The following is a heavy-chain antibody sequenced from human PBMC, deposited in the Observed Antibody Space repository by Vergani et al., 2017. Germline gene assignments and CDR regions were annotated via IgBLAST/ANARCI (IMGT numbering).Heavy chain of an antibody. CDR3: ARIRRGGPFDP. V-gene: IGHV3-48*03. CDR1: GFTFSSYE. J-gene: IGHJ5*02. D-gene: IGHD2-15*01. CDR2: ISSSGSTI. Sequence: EVQLVESGGGLVQPGGSLRLSCAASGFTFSSYEMNWVRQAPGKGLEWVSYISSSGSTIYYADSLKGRFTISRDNAKNSLYLQMNSLRAEDTAVYYCARIRRGGPFDPWGQGTLVTVSS.